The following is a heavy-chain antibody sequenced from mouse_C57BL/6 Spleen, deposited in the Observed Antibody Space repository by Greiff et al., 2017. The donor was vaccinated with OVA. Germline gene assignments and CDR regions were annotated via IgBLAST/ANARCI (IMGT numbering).Heavy chain of an antibody. CDR2: IYPGSGST. CDR3: ARSGDYDRGFAY. D-gene: IGHD2-4*01. CDR1: GYTFTSYW. J-gene: IGHJ3*01. Sequence: VQLQRSGAELVKPGASVKMSCKASGYTFTSYWITWVKQRPGQGLEWIGDIYPGSGSTNYNEKFKSKATLTVDTSSSTAYMQLSSLTSEDSAVYYCARSGDYDRGFAYWGQGTLVTVSA. V-gene: IGHV1-55*01.